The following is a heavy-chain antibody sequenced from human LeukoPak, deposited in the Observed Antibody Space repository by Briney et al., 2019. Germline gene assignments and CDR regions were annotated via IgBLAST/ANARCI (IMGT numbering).Heavy chain of an antibody. Sequence: ASVKVSCKASGYTFTSYGISWVRQAPGQGLEWMGWISAYNGNTNYAQKLQGRVTMTTDTSTSTGYMELRSLRSDDTAVYYCARDLYGYGAAAGTYNWFDPWGQGTLVTVSS. D-gene: IGHD6-13*01. CDR1: GYTFTSYG. CDR2: ISAYNGNT. CDR3: ARDLYGYGAAAGTYNWFDP. V-gene: IGHV1-18*01. J-gene: IGHJ5*02.